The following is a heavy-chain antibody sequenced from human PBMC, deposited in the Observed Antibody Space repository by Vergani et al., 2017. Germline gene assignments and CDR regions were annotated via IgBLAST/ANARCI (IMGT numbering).Heavy chain of an antibody. Sequence: QVQLVQSGAEVKKPGASVKVSCKASGYTFTGYYMHWVRQAPGQGLEWMGWINPNSGGTNYAQKFQGWVTMTRDTSISTAYMELSRLRSDATAVYYCARGAVLGYCSGGSCYFDLWGRGTLVTVSS. CDR2: INPNSGGT. V-gene: IGHV1-2*04. CDR1: GYTFTGYY. D-gene: IGHD2-15*01. CDR3: ARGAVLGYCSGGSCYFDL. J-gene: IGHJ2*01.